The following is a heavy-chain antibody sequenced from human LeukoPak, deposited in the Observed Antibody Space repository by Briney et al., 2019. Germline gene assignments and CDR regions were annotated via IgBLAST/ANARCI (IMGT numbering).Heavy chain of an antibody. V-gene: IGHV3-7*01. Sequence: GGSLRLSCAASGFTFSSYWMTWVRQAPGKGLEWVANIKEDGSEKYYVDSVKGRFTISRDNAKKSLYLQMNSLRAEDTAVYYCARRPGGYYDSNGILEYFEYWGQGTLVTVSS. CDR1: GFTFSSYW. CDR2: IKEDGSEK. CDR3: ARRPGGYYDSNGILEYFEY. D-gene: IGHD3-22*01. J-gene: IGHJ4*02.